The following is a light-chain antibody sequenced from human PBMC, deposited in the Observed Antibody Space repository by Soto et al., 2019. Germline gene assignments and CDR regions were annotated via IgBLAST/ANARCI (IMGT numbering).Light chain of an antibody. Sequence: EIVLTQSPGTLSLSPGERATLSCRTSQSVSNNYLAWYQQKPGQAPRLLIYGASSRAAGIPARFSGSGSGTDFSLTVSRLEPEDFAVYYCQQYGVSPWTFGQGTKVDI. CDR1: QSVSNNY. CDR3: QQYGVSPWT. J-gene: IGKJ1*01. V-gene: IGKV3-20*01. CDR2: GAS.